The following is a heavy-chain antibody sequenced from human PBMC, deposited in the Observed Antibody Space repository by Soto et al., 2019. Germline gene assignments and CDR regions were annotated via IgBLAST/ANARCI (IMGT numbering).Heavy chain of an antibody. Sequence: QVQLVESGGGVVQPGRSLRLSCAASGFTFSRNGMHWVRQAPGKGLEWVALIWYDGGIKYYADSVKGRFTISRDNSKNTLYLQMNSLRVEDTAVYYCARSIAAPDAFDIWGQGKVVTVSS. CDR3: ARSIAAPDAFDI. CDR2: IWYDGGIK. J-gene: IGHJ3*02. CDR1: GFTFSRNG. D-gene: IGHD6-13*01. V-gene: IGHV3-33*01.